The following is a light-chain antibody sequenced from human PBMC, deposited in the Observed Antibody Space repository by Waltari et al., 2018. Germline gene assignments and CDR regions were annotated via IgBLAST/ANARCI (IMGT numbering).Light chain of an antibody. Sequence: SVLTQPPSASGTPGQRVTISCSGSRSNVGSGLVNWYKQLPRTAPKLLIHSNDQRPSGVPDRFSGSRSGTSASLAISGLQSEDEADYYCAAWDVNLNGVLFGGGTKLTVL. J-gene: IGLJ3*02. CDR3: AAWDVNLNGVL. CDR1: RSNVGSGL. V-gene: IGLV1-44*01. CDR2: SND.